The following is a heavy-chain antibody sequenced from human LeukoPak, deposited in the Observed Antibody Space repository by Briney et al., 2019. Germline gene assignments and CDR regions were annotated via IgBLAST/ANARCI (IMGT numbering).Heavy chain of an antibody. Sequence: ASVKVSCKASRYTFTSYYMHWVRQAPGQGLEWMGKINPSGGSTSYTQKFQGRVTMTRDTSTSTVYMELSSLRSEDTAVYYCARGGGGGSRSYYKSPFDYWGQGTLVTVSS. CDR1: RYTFTSYY. V-gene: IGHV1-46*01. D-gene: IGHD3-10*01. CDR3: ARGGGGGSRSYYKSPFDY. CDR2: INPSGGST. J-gene: IGHJ4*02.